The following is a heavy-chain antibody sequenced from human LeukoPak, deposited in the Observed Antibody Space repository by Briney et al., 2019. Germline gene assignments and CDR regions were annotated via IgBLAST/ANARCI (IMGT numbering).Heavy chain of an antibody. CDR3: ARRDFYFDY. CDR1: GGSINSYY. J-gene: IGHJ4*02. D-gene: IGHD2-21*02. CDR2: IYYSGST. Sequence: KPSETLSLTCAVSGGSINSYYWNWIRQPPGKGLEWIGYIYYSGSTNYNPSLKSRVHISVDTSKNQFPLKLSSVTAADTAVYYCARRDFYFDYWGQGTLVTVSS. V-gene: IGHV4-59*01.